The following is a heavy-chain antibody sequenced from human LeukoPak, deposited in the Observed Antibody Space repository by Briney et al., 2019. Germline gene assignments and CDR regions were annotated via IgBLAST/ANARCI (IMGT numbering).Heavy chain of an antibody. V-gene: IGHV3-21*01. J-gene: IGHJ3*01. CDR1: GFTFSSYT. CDR3: ARTSGPRGAFDF. D-gene: IGHD3-10*01. CDR2: MSSRGDDT. Sequence: KPGASLRLSCAASGFTFSSYTMNWVRQAPGKGLEWVSSMSSRGDDTSYADSLKGRFTVSRDNAKNSLNLQMNNPRAEDTAVYYCARTSGPRGAFDFWGQGTMVTVSS.